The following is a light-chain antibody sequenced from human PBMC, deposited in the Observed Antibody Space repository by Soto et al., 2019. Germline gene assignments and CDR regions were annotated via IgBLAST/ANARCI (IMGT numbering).Light chain of an antibody. Sequence: QSVLTQPASVSGSPGQSITISCTGTSSDIGGSDFVSWYQQHPGKAPKLVMSEVNNRPSGVSSRFSGSKSGNTASLTISGLQAEDEADYYCCSYTTTNTVDFGGGTKLTVL. V-gene: IGLV2-14*01. J-gene: IGLJ2*01. CDR2: EVN. CDR1: SSDIGGSDF. CDR3: CSYTTTNTVD.